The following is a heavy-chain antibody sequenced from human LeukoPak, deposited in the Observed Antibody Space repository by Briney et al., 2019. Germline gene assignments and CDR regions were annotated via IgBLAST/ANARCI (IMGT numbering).Heavy chain of an antibody. J-gene: IGHJ6*03. CDR1: GFTFSTYE. D-gene: IGHD2-15*01. CDR2: ISSSGSTV. CDR3: ARRKYCSGGSCPTNYYYYYMDV. Sequence: PGGSLRLSCAASGFTFSTYEMNWVRQAPGKGLEWVSYISSSGSTVYYAGSVKGRFTISRDNAKNSLYLQMNSLRAEDTAVYYCARRKYCSGGSCPTNYYYYYMDVWGKGTTVTVSS. V-gene: IGHV3-48*03.